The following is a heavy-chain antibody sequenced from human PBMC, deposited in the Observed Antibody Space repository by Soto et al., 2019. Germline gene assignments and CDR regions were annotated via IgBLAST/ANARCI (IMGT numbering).Heavy chain of an antibody. CDR3: ARIYNQAILGAYYYGSGSYSHFDY. V-gene: IGHV4-31*03. Sequence: PSETLSLTCTVSGGSISSGGYYWSWIRQHPGKGLEWIGYIYYSGSTYYNPSLKSRVTISVDTSKNQFSLKLSSVTAADTAVYYCARIYNQAILGAYYYGSGSYSHFDYWGQGTLVTVSS. CDR1: GGSISSGGYY. D-gene: IGHD3-10*01. CDR2: IYYSGST. J-gene: IGHJ4*02.